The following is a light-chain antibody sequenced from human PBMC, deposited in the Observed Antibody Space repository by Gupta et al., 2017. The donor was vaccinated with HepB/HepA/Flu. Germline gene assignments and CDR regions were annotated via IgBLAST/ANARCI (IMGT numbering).Light chain of an antibody. CDR2: GSS. CDR3: RQQDSYPLT. J-gene: IGKJ4*01. Sequence: TQSPSSLSASVGDRVTITCPASHGIGKDLGWYQQKVGKAPTRLIYGSSNVQIGVPSRFSGSGSGTEFTLTISSLQTDDLATYYCRQQDSYPLTFGGGTKVEIK. CDR1: HGIGKD. V-gene: IGKV1-17*01.